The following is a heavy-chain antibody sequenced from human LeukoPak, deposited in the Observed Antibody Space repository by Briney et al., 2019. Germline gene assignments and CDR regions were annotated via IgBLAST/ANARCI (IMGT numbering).Heavy chain of an antibody. Sequence: GGSLRLSCAASGFTFSSYGMQWVRQAPGKGLEWVAVISYDGSNKYYADSVKGRFTISRDNSKNTLYLQMNSLRAEDTAVYYCAKEGSTGDFDLWGRGTLVTVSS. CDR1: GFTFSSYG. D-gene: IGHD3-10*01. CDR2: ISYDGSNK. J-gene: IGHJ2*01. V-gene: IGHV3-30*18. CDR3: AKEGSTGDFDL.